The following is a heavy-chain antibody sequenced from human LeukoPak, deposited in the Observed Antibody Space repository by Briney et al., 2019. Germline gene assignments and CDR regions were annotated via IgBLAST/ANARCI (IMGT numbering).Heavy chain of an antibody. D-gene: IGHD2-2*01. CDR2: ISYSGST. Sequence: ASETLSLTCTVSGGSISTYSWIYIRQTPGKGLERIGNISYSGSTNYKPSLKSRVTISLDTSQNQCSLKLSSVTAADTAVYYCVRGYQLRPDAFDIWGQGKMVTVSP. CDR3: VRGYQLRPDAFDI. J-gene: IGHJ3*02. CDR1: GGSISTYS. V-gene: IGHV4-59*01.